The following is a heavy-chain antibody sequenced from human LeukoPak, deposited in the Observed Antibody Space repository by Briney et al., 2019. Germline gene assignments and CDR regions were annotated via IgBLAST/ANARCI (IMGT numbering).Heavy chain of an antibody. D-gene: IGHD3-10*01. J-gene: IGHJ4*02. V-gene: IGHV1-18*01. CDR1: GYTFTSYG. CDR2: ISAYNGNT. Sequence: GASVKVSCKASGYTFTSYGISWVRQAPGQGLEWMGWISAYNGNTNYAQKLQGRVTMTTDTSTSTAYMELRSLRSDDTAVYYCARRRLWFGDSWGFDYWGQGALVTVSS. CDR3: ARRRLWFGDSWGFDY.